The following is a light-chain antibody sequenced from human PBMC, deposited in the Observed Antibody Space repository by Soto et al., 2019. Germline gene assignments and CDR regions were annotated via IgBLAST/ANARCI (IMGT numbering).Light chain of an antibody. J-gene: IGLJ2*01. V-gene: IGLV2-14*02. CDR1: SSDVGSYNL. CDR3: SSYSTTSSPHVL. CDR2: EVT. Sequence: QSALTQPASVSGSPGQSITISCTGTSSDVGSYNLVSWYQQHPGKAPKLLIYEVTYRPSGVSTRFSASKSGSTASLTISGIQAEDEADYYCSSYSTTSSPHVLFGGGTKLTVL.